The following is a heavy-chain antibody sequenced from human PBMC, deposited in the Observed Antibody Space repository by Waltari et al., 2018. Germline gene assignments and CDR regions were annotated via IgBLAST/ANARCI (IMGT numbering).Heavy chain of an antibody. Sequence: VQLQQWGAGLLKPSETLSLTCAVYGGSFSTYWMHWVRQGPGKGLVWVSRIDNGDGSGTSYADSVKGRFTISRDNAKNTLYLQMNSLRAEDTGVYYCARDHYYSKDVWGTGTTVTVSS. CDR2: IDNGDGSGT. J-gene: IGHJ6*04. CDR3: ARDHYYSKDV. V-gene: IGHV3-74*01. CDR1: GGSFSTYW.